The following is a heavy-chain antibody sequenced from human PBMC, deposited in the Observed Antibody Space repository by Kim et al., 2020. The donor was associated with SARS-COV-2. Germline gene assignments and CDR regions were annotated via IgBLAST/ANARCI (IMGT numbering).Heavy chain of an antibody. V-gene: IGHV1-2*06. CDR3: AIDPPWTGQRNAFDI. CDR1: GYIFTGYY. J-gene: IGHJ3*02. Sequence: ASVKVSCKASGYIFTGYYIHWVRQAPGQGLEWMGRINPNSGGTDYAQKFQVRVTLTRDTSISTAYMELSRLRSDDTAVYYCAIDPPWTGQRNAFDIWGQGTMVTVSS. CDR2: INPNSGGT. D-gene: IGHD3-9*01.